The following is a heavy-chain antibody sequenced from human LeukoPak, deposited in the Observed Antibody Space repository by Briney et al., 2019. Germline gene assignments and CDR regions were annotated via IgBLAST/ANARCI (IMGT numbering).Heavy chain of an antibody. CDR2: VCYSGST. D-gene: IGHD3-22*01. Sequence: SETLSLTCTVSSGSNSSGDYYWSWIRQRPGKVLEWIGYVCYSGSTYYNPSLKSRVTISVDTSKNQFSLKLSSVTAADTAVYYCPRAPKFGRNYFDSSGYYFFDYWGQGTLVTVSS. CDR3: PRAPKFGRNYFDSSGYYFFDY. J-gene: IGHJ4*02. CDR1: SGSNSSGDYY. V-gene: IGHV4-30-4*01.